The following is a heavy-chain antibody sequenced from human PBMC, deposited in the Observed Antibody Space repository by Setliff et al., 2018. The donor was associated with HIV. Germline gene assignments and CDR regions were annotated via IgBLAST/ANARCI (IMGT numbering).Heavy chain of an antibody. D-gene: IGHD6-19*01. J-gene: IGHJ4*02. CDR2: FYHSGNT. CDR3: ARHHISGWYSFDY. V-gene: IGHV4-38-2*02. CDR1: GYSISGGYY. Sequence: SETLSLTCTVSGYSISGGYYWGWIRQPPGKGLEWIASFYHSGNTYYNPSFISRVTMSVDTSKNQFSLRLSSVTAADTAVYYCARHHISGWYSFDYWGQGTQVTVS.